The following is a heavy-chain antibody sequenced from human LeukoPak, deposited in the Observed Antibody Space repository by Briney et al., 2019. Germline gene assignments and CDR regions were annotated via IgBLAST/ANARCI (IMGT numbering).Heavy chain of an antibody. V-gene: IGHV3-23*01. Sequence: PGGSQRLSCAASGFTFSSNAMSWVRQAPGKGLEWVSGISGSGGGTYYADSVKGRFTISRDNSKNTLYLQMNSLRAEDTAVYYCAKPRGSTFNYYFDYWGQGTLVTVSS. CDR2: ISGSGGGT. D-gene: IGHD5-24*01. CDR1: GFTFSSNA. J-gene: IGHJ4*02. CDR3: AKPRGSTFNYYFDY.